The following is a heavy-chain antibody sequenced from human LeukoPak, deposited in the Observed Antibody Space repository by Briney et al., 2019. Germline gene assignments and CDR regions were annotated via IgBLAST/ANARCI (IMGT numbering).Heavy chain of an antibody. Sequence: GASVKVSCKASGYTFTSYYMHWVRQAPGQGLGWMGIINPSGGSTTYAQKFQGRVTVTRDTSTSTVYMELSSLRSEDTAVYYCARALGYYDSSGYFDYWGQGTLVTVSS. D-gene: IGHD3-22*01. CDR1: GYTFTSYY. J-gene: IGHJ4*02. CDR2: INPSGGST. V-gene: IGHV1-46*01. CDR3: ARALGYYDSSGYFDY.